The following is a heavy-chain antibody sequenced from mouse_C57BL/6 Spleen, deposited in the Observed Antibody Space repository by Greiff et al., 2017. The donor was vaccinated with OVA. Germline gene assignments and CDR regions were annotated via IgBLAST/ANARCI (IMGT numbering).Heavy chain of an antibody. CDR2: IYPGNSDT. J-gene: IGHJ3*01. CDR1: GYTFTSYW. CDR3: TREGLRRGAWFAY. D-gene: IGHD2-4*01. V-gene: IGHV1-5*01. Sequence: DVKLQESGTVLARPGASVKMSCKTSGYTFTSYWMHWVKQRPGQGLEWIGAIYPGNSDTSYNQKFKGKAKLTAVTSASTAYMELSSLTNEDSAVYYCTREGLRRGAWFAYWGQGTLVTVSA.